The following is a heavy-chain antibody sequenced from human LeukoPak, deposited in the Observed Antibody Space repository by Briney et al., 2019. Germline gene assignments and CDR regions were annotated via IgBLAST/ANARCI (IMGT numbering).Heavy chain of an antibody. CDR2: IYPGDSDT. CDR1: GYIFTSYW. D-gene: IGHD6-13*01. Sequence: GESLKISCKVSGYIFTSYWIGWVRQMPGKGLEWMGIIYPGDSDTRYSPSFQGQVTISADKSISTAYLQWSSLKASDTATYYCARQPAAAGRIDYWGQGTPVTVSS. CDR3: ARQPAAAGRIDY. J-gene: IGHJ4*02. V-gene: IGHV5-51*01.